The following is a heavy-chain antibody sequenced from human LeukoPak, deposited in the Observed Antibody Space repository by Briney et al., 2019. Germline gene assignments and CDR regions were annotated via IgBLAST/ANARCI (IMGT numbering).Heavy chain of an antibody. D-gene: IGHD3-3*01. J-gene: IGHJ6*02. V-gene: IGHV3-23*01. Sequence: GGSLRLSCAASGFTLSSYAMSWVRQAPGKGLEWVSAISGSGGSTYYADSVKGRFTISRDNSKNTLYLQMNSLRAEDTAVYYCAKMGYLRFLEWLSSMDVWGQGTTVTVSS. CDR1: GFTLSSYA. CDR2: ISGSGGST. CDR3: AKMGYLRFLEWLSSMDV.